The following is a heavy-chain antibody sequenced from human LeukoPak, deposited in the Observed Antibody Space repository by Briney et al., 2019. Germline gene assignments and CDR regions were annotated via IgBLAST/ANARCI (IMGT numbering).Heavy chain of an antibody. Sequence: GGSLRLSCAASGFPFTTYAMSWVRQAPGKGLEWVSGISWNSGTSGYADSVKGRFTISRDNDKNSLYLQMNSLKVEDMALYYCAKGNSGSYSQDWFDPWGQGTLVTVSS. D-gene: IGHD1-26*01. CDR2: ISWNSGTS. V-gene: IGHV3-9*03. CDR1: GFPFTTYA. CDR3: AKGNSGSYSQDWFDP. J-gene: IGHJ5*02.